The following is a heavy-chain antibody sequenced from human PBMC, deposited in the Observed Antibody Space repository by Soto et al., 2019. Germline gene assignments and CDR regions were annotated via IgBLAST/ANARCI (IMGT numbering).Heavy chain of an antibody. V-gene: IGHV3-48*02. CDR2: ISSSSGTT. J-gene: IGHJ4*02. Sequence: GGSLRLSCAASGFTFTSYAMSWVRQAPAKGLEWVSDISSSSGTTYYADSVKGRFTISRDNAKNSLYLQMNSLRDEDTAVYYCARDPHGSGRFDYWGQGTLVTVSS. CDR3: ARDPHGSGRFDY. D-gene: IGHD3-10*01. CDR1: GFTFTSYA.